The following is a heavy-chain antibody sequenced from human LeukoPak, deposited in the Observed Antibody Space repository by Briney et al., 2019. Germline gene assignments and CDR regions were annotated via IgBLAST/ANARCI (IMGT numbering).Heavy chain of an antibody. V-gene: IGHV3-30*03. CDR3: VRDQFYAFDV. J-gene: IGHJ3*01. Sequence: GGSLRLSCVASGFTVSSNYMTWVRQAPGKGLEWVAVISYDGSNKYYADSVKGRFTISRDNSKNTLYLQMNSLRDDDTAVYYCVRDQFYAFDVWGQGTMVTVSS. CDR2: ISYDGSNK. CDR1: GFTVSSNY.